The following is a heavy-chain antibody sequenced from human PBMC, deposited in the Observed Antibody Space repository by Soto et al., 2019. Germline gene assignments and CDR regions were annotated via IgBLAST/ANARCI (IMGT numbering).Heavy chain of an antibody. J-gene: IGHJ3*02. V-gene: IGHV3-15*01. CDR3: TYNYYDDAFDI. CDR2: IKSKTDGGTT. D-gene: IGHD3-22*01. CDR1: GFTFSNAW. Sequence: GGSLRLSCAASGFTFSNAWMSWVRQAPGKGLEWVGRIKSKTDGGTTDYAAPVKGRFTISRDDSKNTLYLQMNSLKTEDTAVYYCTYNYYDDAFDIWGQGTMVTVSS.